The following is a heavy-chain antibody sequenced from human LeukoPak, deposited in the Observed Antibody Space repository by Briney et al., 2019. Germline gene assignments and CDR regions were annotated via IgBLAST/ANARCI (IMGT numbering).Heavy chain of an antibody. V-gene: IGHV3-7*03. CDR2: IKQDGSEK. CDR1: GFTFSSYW. D-gene: IGHD3-16*01. J-gene: IGHJ6*02. CDR3: ARGGGLDV. Sequence: GGSLRLSCAASGFTFSSYWMSWVRQAPGKGLEWVANIKQDGSEKYYVDSVRGRFTISRDNAKNSLYLQMSNLRAEDTAVYFCARGGGLDVWGQGATVTVSS.